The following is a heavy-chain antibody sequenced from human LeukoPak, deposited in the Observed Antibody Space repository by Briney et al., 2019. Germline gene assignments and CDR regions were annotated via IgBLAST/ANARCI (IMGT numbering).Heavy chain of an antibody. J-gene: IGHJ5*02. D-gene: IGHD3-3*01. CDR2: ISSSSSTI. CDR1: GFTFSSYS. CDR3: ATLFYYDFWSGYYTDWFDP. Sequence: GGALRLSCAASGFTFSSYSMNWVRQAPGKGLEWVSYISSSSSTIYYADSVKGRFTISRDNAKNSLYLQMNSLRAEDTAVYYCATLFYYDFWSGYYTDWFDPWGQGTLVTVSS. V-gene: IGHV3-48*01.